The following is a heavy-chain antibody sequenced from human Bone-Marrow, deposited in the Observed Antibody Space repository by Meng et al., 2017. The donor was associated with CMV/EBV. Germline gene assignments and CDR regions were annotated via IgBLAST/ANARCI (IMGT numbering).Heavy chain of an antibody. D-gene: IGHD3-22*01. CDR1: GFTFSSYA. CDR2: ISYDGSNK. CDR3: ARDFYYDSSGYYPDY. J-gene: IGHJ4*02. Sequence: SGFTFSSYAMHWVRQAPGKGPEWVAVISYDGSNKYYADSVKGRFTISRDNSKNTLYLQMNSLRAEDTAVYYCARDFYYDSSGYYPDYWGQGTLVTVSS. V-gene: IGHV3-30-3*01.